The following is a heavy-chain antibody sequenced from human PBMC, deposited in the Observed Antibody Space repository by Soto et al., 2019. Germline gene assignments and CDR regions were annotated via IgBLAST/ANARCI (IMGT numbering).Heavy chain of an antibody. J-gene: IGHJ3*02. D-gene: IGHD4-17*01. CDR1: GFTFSTYA. CDR2: ISANGQGI. CDR3: ARDAVTTGAFYI. V-gene: IGHV3-23*01. Sequence: WRSLRLSCAASGFTFSTYALSWVLQAPGKGLRWVSAISANGQGIYYADSVKGRFPISRDNSKNTLYLQMNSLRAEDTALYYCARDAVTTGAFYIWGQGTMVTVSS.